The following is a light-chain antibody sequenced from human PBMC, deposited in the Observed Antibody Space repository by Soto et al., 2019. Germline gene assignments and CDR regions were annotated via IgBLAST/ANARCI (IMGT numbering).Light chain of an antibody. V-gene: IGKV4-1*01. CDR3: QQYYSPWT. CDR2: WAS. J-gene: IGKJ1*01. Sequence: DIVMTQSPDSLAVSLGERATINCKSSQSVLYSSNNKYYLAWYQQKPGQPPKLLIYWASTRESGVPDRFSGSGSGTDFTLTISSLQAEDVAVYYCQQYYSPWTFGQGTKVEIK. CDR1: QSVLYSSNNKYY.